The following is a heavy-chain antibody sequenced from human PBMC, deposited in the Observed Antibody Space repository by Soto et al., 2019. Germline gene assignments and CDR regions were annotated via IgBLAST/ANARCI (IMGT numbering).Heavy chain of an antibody. V-gene: IGHV3-33*01. CDR2: IWYDGSNK. CDR3: ARDHPKGEGFDY. Sequence: QVQLVESGGGVVQPGRSLRLSCAASGFTFSSYGMHWVRQAPGKGLEWVAVIWYDGSNKYYADSVKGRFTISRDNSKNTLYLQMNSLRAEDTAVYYCARDHPKGEGFDYWGQGTLVTVSS. D-gene: IGHD3-16*01. J-gene: IGHJ4*02. CDR1: GFTFSSYG.